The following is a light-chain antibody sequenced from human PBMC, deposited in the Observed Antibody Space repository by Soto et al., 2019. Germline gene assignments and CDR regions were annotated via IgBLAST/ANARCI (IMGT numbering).Light chain of an antibody. CDR3: QQYGSSPRT. CDR2: GAS. CDR1: QSVSSSY. J-gene: IGKJ1*01. Sequence: EIVLTQSPGTLSLSPGERATLSCRASQSVSSSYLAWYQHKPGQAPRLLMYGASSRATGIPERFSGSGSGTDFTLTISRLEPEDFAVYYCQQYGSSPRTFGQGTKVDIK. V-gene: IGKV3-20*01.